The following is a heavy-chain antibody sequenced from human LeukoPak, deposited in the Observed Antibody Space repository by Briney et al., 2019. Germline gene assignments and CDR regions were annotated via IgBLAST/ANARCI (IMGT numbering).Heavy chain of an antibody. D-gene: IGHD6-13*01. Sequence: ASVKVSCKASGYTFTGYYMHWVRHAPGQGLEWMGRINPNSGGTNYAQKFQGRVTMTRDTSISTAYMELSRRRSDDTAVYYCARDLVLYLQLDAVHWGQGTLVTVSS. CDR1: GYTFTGYY. CDR2: INPNSGGT. V-gene: IGHV1-2*06. CDR3: ARDLVLYLQLDAVH. J-gene: IGHJ4*02.